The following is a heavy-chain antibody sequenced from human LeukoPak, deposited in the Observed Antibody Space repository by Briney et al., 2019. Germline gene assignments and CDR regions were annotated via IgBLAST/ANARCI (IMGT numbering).Heavy chain of an antibody. CDR2: ISSSTYI. CDR1: GFTFSSYG. V-gene: IGHV3-21*01. J-gene: IGHJ5*02. D-gene: IGHD1-26*01. Sequence: GGSLRLSCAASGFTFSSYGMHWVRQAPGKGLEWVSSISSSTYIYYADSVKGRFTISRDNAKNSLYLQMSSLRAEDTAVYYCAREPTVGTPPAWGQGTLVTVSS. CDR3: AREPTVGTPPA.